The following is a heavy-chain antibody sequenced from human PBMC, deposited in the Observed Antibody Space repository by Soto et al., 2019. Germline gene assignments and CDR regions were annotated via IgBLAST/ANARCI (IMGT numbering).Heavy chain of an antibody. Sequence: QVQLQESGPGLVKPSETLSLTCTVSGGSISSYYWSWIRQPPGKGLEWIGYIYYSGSTNYNPSLKSLVTISVDTSKNQFSLKRSSVTAADTAVYYCARRVAAAGTGVVWFDPWGQGTLVTVSS. CDR3: ARRVAAAGTGVVWFDP. CDR1: GGSISSYY. V-gene: IGHV4-59*08. J-gene: IGHJ5*02. CDR2: IYYSGST. D-gene: IGHD6-13*01.